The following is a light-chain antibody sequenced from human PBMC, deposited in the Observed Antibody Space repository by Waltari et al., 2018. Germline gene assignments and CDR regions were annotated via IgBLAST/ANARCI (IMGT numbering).Light chain of an antibody. CDR1: TIESKS. Sequence: SSVLTPPPSVSVAPGQTAPITSGGNTIESKSVQVYQQNPGQAPVLVVYDDDVRPPGIPERISGSNSANTASLTIDRVEVGDEAAYFCQVWDNYADLVIFGGGTKLPVL. CDR3: QVWDNYADLVI. V-gene: IGLV3-21*02. J-gene: IGLJ2*01. CDR2: DDD.